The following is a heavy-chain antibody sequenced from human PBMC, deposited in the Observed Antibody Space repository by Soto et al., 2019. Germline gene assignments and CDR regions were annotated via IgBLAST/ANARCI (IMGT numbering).Heavy chain of an antibody. Sequence: QLVQSGAEVKKPGASVKVSCKASGYTFTNYGISWVRQAPGQGLEWMGRIIAYNGNTNYEQKLQDRVTMTTDTSTNTAYMELRSLRSDDTAVYYCARDSDHYDSSGYYSYDYWGQGTLVTVSS. J-gene: IGHJ4*02. CDR2: IIAYNGNT. CDR3: ARDSDHYDSSGYYSYDY. D-gene: IGHD3-22*01. V-gene: IGHV1-18*01. CDR1: GYTFTNYG.